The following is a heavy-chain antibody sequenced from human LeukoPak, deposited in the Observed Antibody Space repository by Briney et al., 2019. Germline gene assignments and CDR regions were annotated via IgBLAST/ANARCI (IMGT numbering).Heavy chain of an antibody. CDR2: IHPGDSDT. J-gene: IGHJ4*02. D-gene: IGHD1-26*01. V-gene: IGHV5-51*01. Sequence: GESLKISCKGSGYSFTSYWIGWVRQMSGKGLEWMGIIHPGDSDTRYSPSFQGQVTISADNSINTAYLQWSSLKASDPAIFYCARRDGSYPTFDYWGQGTLVIVSS. CDR3: ARRDGSYPTFDY. CDR1: GYSFTSYW.